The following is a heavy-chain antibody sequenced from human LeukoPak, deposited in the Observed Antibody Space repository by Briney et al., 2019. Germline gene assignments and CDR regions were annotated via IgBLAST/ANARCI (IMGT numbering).Heavy chain of an antibody. CDR2: IYYSGST. D-gene: IGHD3-22*01. Sequence: SETLSLTCAVSGASISSYYWSWIRQPPGKGLEWIGYIYYSGSTNYNPSLKSRLTISVDTSKTQFSLKLSSVTAADTAVYYCVRPVSSGYNYVDWGQGTLVTVSS. CDR3: VRPVSSGYNYVD. V-gene: IGHV4-59*01. J-gene: IGHJ4*02. CDR1: GASISSYY.